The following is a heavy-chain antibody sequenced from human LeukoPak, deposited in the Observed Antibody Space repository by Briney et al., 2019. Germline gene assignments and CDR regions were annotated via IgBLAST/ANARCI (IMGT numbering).Heavy chain of an antibody. D-gene: IGHD3-3*01. V-gene: IGHV1-2*02. CDR3: ARGPRITIFGVVMVNDAFDI. CDR2: IHPNSGDT. Sequence: ASVKVSCKASGYTFTGYFLHWLRQAPGQGLEWMGWIHPNSGDTHYAQKFQGRVTMTRDTSSSTAYMELSRLRFDDTVVYYCARGPRITIFGVVMVNDAFDIWGQGTMVTVSS. J-gene: IGHJ3*02. CDR1: GYTFTGYF.